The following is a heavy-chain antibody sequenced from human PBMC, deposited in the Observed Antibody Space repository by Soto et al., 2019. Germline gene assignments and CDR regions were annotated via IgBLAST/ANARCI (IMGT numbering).Heavy chain of an antibody. Sequence: PGESLQISCKGCGDSVTIYCIGCAHQMPGKGLEWMGIIYPGDSDTRYSPSFQGQVTISADKSISTAYLQWSSLKASDTAMYYCASSGYSSSWNNYGMDVWGQGTTVTVSS. CDR3: ASSGYSSSWNNYGMDV. J-gene: IGHJ6*02. CDR2: IYPGDSDT. D-gene: IGHD6-13*01. V-gene: IGHV5-51*07. CDR1: GDSVTIYC.